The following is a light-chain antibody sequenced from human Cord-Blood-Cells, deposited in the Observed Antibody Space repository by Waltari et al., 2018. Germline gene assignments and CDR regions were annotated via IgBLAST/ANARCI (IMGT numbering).Light chain of an antibody. Sequence: QSALTQPASVSGSPGQSITISCTGTSSDVGGYNYVSWYPQHPGKAPNRMIYDVSKRPSGVSNRFSGSKSGNTASLTISGLQAEDEADYYCSSYTSSSTWVFGGGTKLTVL. V-gene: IGLV2-14*01. CDR2: DVS. CDR3: SSYTSSSTWV. J-gene: IGLJ3*02. CDR1: SSDVGGYNY.